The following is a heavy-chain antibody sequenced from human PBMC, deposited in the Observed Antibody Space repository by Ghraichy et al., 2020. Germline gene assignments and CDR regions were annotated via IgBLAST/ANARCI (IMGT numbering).Heavy chain of an antibody. Sequence: SETLSLTCGVSGYSISSGYYWGWIRQPPGRGLEWIGNIYYTGSTYYNPSLKSRVTISLDTSKNQFSLKMTSVTASDTAVYYCATPEWEQDSFDIWGQGTMVTVSS. D-gene: IGHD1-26*01. CDR1: GYSISSGYY. V-gene: IGHV4-38-2*01. J-gene: IGHJ3*02. CDR3: ATPEWEQDSFDI. CDR2: IYYTGST.